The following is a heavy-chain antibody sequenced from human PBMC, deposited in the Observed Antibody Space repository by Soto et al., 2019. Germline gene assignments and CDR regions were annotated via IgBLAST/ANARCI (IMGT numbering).Heavy chain of an antibody. J-gene: IGHJ4*02. CDR1: GGSISSGGYY. CDR2: MSSSGST. Sequence: SETLSLTCTVSGGSISSGGYYWSWIRQHPGKGLEWIGYMSSSGSTYYNPSLKSRLTISIDASKNQFSLKLSSVTAADTAVYYCAREYNYGHDYWGQGTRVTVSS. V-gene: IGHV4-31*03. CDR3: AREYNYGHDY. D-gene: IGHD5-18*01.